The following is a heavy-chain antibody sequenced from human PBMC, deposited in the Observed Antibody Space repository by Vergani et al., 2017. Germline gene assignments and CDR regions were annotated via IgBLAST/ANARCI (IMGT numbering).Heavy chain of an antibody. Sequence: EVQVLESGGGLVQPGGSLRLSCAASGFTFSSYAMSWVRQAPGKGLEWVSAISGSGGSTYYADSVKGRFTISRDNSKNTLYLQMNSLRAEDTAVYYCAKVIVVVTATQSDYWGQGTLVTVSA. D-gene: IGHD2-21*02. CDR2: ISGSGGST. J-gene: IGHJ4*02. CDR1: GFTFSSYA. V-gene: IGHV3-23*01. CDR3: AKVIVVVTATQSDY.